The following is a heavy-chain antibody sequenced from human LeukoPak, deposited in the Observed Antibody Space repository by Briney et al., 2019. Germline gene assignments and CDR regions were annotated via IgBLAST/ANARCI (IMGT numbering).Heavy chain of an antibody. J-gene: IGHJ4*02. CDR3: AGGMESDYVWGARD. Sequence: ASVKVSCKASGYTFTSYAMNWVRQAPGQGLEWMGWINTNTGNPTYAQGFTGRFVFSLDTSVSTAYLQISSLKAEDTAVYYCAGGMESDYVWGARDWGQGTLVTVSS. CDR2: INTNTGNP. V-gene: IGHV7-4-1*02. D-gene: IGHD3-16*01. CDR1: GYTFTSYA.